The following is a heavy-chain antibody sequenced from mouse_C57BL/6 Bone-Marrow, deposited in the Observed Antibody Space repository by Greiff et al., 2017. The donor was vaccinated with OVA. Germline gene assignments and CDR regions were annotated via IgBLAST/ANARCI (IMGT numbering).Heavy chain of an antibody. V-gene: IGHV6-3*01. CDR3: PSPYAMDY. D-gene: IGHD6-1*01. J-gene: IGHJ4*01. CDR1: GFTFSNYW. Sequence: EVQVVESGGGLVQPGGSMKLSCVASGFTFSNYWMNWVRQSPEKGLEWVAQIRLKSDNYATHYAESVKGRFTISRDDSKSSVYLQMNNLRAEDTGIYYCPSPYAMDYWGQGTSGTVSS. CDR2: IRLKSDNYAT.